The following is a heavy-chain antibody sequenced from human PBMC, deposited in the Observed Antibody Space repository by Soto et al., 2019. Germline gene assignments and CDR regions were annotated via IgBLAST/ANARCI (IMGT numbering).Heavy chain of an antibody. CDR2: ISGSGGST. CDR1: GFTFSSYA. J-gene: IGHJ4*02. V-gene: IGHV3-23*01. CDR3: AKEFIFTLDYDDPVGY. D-gene: IGHD4-17*01. Sequence: GGSLRLSCAASGFTFSSYAMSWVRQAPGKGLEWVSAISGSGGSTYYADSVKGRFTISRDNSKNTLYLQMNSLRAEDTAVYYCAKEFIFTLDYDDPVGYWGQGTLVTVSS.